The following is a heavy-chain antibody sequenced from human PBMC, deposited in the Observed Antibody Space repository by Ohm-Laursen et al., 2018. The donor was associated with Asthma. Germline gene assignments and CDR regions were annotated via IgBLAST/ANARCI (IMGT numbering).Heavy chain of an antibody. D-gene: IGHD3-22*01. CDR2: GGSYYDGGLK. CDR3: ARAQLDEYYYDSSGYSTIDY. CDR1: GFTFSSYA. V-gene: IGHV3-30-3*01. Sequence: SLRLSCSASGFTFSSYAMSWVRQAPGKGLEWVAVGGSYYDGGLKYYADSVNGRFTVSRDDSKNTLYLQMNSLRAEDTAVYYCARAQLDEYYYDSSGYSTIDYWGQGTLVTVSS. J-gene: IGHJ4*02.